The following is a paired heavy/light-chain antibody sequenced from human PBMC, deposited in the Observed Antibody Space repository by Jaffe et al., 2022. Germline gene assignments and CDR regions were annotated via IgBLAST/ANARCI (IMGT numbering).Heavy chain of an antibody. CDR1: GYTFSGYG. D-gene: IGHD3-3*01. CDR2: INTGNGNR. Sequence: QVQLVQSGAEVKKPGASVKVSCQASGYTFSGYGMHWVRQAPGQRLEWMGWINTGNGNRKYSQKLQGRVTITSDTPASTVYMELSSLRSEDTAVYYCAGTYYDFWSGPHWGQGTQVTVSS. J-gene: IGHJ4*02. CDR3: AGTYYDFWSGPH. V-gene: IGHV1-3*04.
Light chain of an antibody. J-gene: IGLJ3*02. Sequence: QSALTQPRSVSGSPGQSVTISCTGTSSDVGAYNYVSWYQQHPGKAPKLIIYEVSKRPSGVPDRFSGSKSGNTASLTISGLQAEDEADYYCWSYAGSYTLVFGGGTRLTVL. CDR1: SSDVGAYNY. V-gene: IGLV2-11*01. CDR3: WSYAGSYTLV. CDR2: EVS.